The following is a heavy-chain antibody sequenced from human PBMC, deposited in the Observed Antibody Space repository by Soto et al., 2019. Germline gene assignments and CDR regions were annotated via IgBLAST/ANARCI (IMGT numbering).Heavy chain of an antibody. CDR1: GDSVSSNSAA. Sequence: SQTLSLTCAISGDSVSSNSAAWNWIRQSPSRGLEWLGRTYYRSRWYNDYAASLKSRITINPDTSKDQFSLQLNSVTPEDTAIYYCARARPMIFGIVMVFDYWALGTLVTVSS. CDR3: ARARPMIFGIVMVFDY. J-gene: IGHJ4*02. D-gene: IGHD3-3*01. V-gene: IGHV6-1*01. CDR2: TYYRSRWYN.